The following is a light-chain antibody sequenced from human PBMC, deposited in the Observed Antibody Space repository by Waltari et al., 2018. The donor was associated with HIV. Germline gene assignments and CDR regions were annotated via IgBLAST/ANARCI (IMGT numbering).Light chain of an antibody. J-gene: IGKJ5*01. V-gene: IGKV3-20*01. Sequence: EIVLTQSPGTLSLYPGDRVTLSCRASQSVSSSSLVWYQQKPGQAPRLLIYGASSRATGIPDRFSGSGSGTDFTLTISRLDPEDFAVYYCQQYGSSVTFGQGTRLEIK. CDR2: GAS. CDR1: QSVSSSS. CDR3: QQYGSSVT.